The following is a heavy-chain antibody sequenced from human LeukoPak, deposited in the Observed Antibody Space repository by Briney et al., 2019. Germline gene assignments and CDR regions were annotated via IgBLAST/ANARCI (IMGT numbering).Heavy chain of an antibody. J-gene: IGHJ4*02. CDR2: IKSKTDGETT. CDR1: GFTFTNAW. V-gene: IGHV3-15*01. D-gene: IGHD3-10*01. Sequence: GRSLRLSCAASGFTFTNAWMSWVRQAPGKGLEWIGRIKSKTDGETTNYAEPVRGRFTISRDDSKSAVYLQMNSLKIEDTAVYYCTTDLGTYYHGSQRLIPIDYWGQGTLVTVSS. CDR3: TTDLGTYYHGSQRLIPIDY.